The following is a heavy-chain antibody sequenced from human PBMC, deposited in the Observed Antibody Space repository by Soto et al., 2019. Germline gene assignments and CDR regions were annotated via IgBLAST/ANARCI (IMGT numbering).Heavy chain of an antibody. D-gene: IGHD6-19*01. CDR1: GFSFSSYW. V-gene: IGHV3-7*03. CDR3: ARLQWPSKGVFDI. J-gene: IGHJ3*02. CDR2: IRQDGSQI. Sequence: VGSLRLSCAASGFSFSSYWMSWVRQAPGKGLEWVANIRQDGSQIYYLGSVKGRFTISRDNAKNSLYLQMNSLRAEDTAVYYCARLQWPSKGVFDIWGQGTMVTV.